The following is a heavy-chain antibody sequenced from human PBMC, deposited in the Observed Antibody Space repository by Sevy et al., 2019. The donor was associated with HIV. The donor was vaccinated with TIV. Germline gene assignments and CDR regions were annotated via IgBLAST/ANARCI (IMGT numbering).Heavy chain of an antibody. J-gene: IGHJ5*02. D-gene: IGHD3-3*01. CDR1: GYTFTSYG. CDR2: ISAYNGNT. CDR3: ARFTIFGVVPDWFDP. V-gene: IGHV1-18*01. Sequence: ASVKVSCKASGYTFTSYGISWVRQAPGQGLEWMGWISAYNGNTNYAQKLQGRVTMTTDTSTSTAYMELRSLRSDDTAVSYCARFTIFGVVPDWFDPWGQGTLVTVSS.